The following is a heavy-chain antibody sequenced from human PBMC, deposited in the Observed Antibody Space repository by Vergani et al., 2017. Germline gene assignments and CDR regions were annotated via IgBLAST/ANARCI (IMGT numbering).Heavy chain of an antibody. V-gene: IGHV1-24*01. J-gene: IGHJ6*03. CDR2: FDPEDGET. D-gene: IGHD6-6*01. Sequence: QVQLVQSGAEVKKPGASVKVSCKVSGYTLTELSMHWVRQAPGKGLEWMGGFDPEDGETIYAQKFQGRVTMTEDTSTDTAYMELSSLRSEDTAVYYCATARGGSSSGRYYYYMEVWGKGTTVTVSS. CDR1: GYTLTELS. CDR3: ATARGGSSSGRYYYYMEV.